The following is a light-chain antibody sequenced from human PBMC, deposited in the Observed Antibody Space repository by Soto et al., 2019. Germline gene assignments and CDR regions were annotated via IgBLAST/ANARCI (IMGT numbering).Light chain of an antibody. Sequence: DIQMTQSPSTLSASVRDRVTITCRASHSISTWLAWYQQKAGKAPKLLIYKASSLESGVPSRFSGSGSGTEFTITISSLQPDDFATYYCQQYNSYWTFGQGTKVDIK. CDR3: QQYNSYWT. V-gene: IGKV1-5*03. CDR1: HSISTW. CDR2: KAS. J-gene: IGKJ1*01.